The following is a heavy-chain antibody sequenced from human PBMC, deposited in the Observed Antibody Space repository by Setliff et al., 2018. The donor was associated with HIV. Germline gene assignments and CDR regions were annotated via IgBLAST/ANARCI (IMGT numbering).Heavy chain of an antibody. CDR1: GGIFNTYG. V-gene: IGHV1-69*13. Sequence: SVKVSCKASGGIFNTYGMNWVRQAPGQGLEWMGGIIPIARAPNYARKFQDRVTITADESTTTVYMEVRSLKSEETALYYCARGPLYGYDRGYFDYWGQGTLVTVSS. J-gene: IGHJ4*02. CDR3: ARGPLYGYDRGYFDY. D-gene: IGHD5-12*01. CDR2: IIPIARAP.